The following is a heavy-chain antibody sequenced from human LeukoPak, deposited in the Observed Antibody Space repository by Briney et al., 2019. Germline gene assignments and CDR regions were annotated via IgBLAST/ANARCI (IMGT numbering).Heavy chain of an antibody. CDR1: GFTFGDYA. J-gene: IGHJ4*02. V-gene: IGHV3-49*04. CDR2: IRSKAYGGTT. D-gene: IGHD2-15*01. CDR3: TREEVDFDY. Sequence: GGSLRLSCTASGFTFGDYAMSWVRQAPGKGLEWVGFIRSKAYGGTTEYAASVKGRFTISRDDSKSIAYLQMNSLKTEDTAVYYCTREEVDFDYWGQGTLVTVSS.